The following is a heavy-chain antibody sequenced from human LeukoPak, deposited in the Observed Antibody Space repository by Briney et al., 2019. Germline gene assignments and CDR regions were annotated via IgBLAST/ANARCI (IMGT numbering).Heavy chain of an antibody. Sequence: PGGSLRLSCAASGFTFSSYAMSWVRQAPGKGLEWVSAISGSGGSTYYADSVKGRFTISRDNSKNTLYLQMNSLRAEDTAVYYCAKVVLSVVATGNFDYWGQGTLSPSPQ. D-gene: IGHD5-12*01. V-gene: IGHV3-23*01. J-gene: IGHJ4*02. CDR1: GFTFSSYA. CDR2: ISGSGGST. CDR3: AKVVLSVVATGNFDY.